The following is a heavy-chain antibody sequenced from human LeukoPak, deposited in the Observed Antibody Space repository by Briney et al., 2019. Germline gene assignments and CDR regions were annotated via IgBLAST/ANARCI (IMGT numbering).Heavy chain of an antibody. D-gene: IGHD2-2*01. CDR1: GDSIGSYF. V-gene: IGHV4-59*01. CDR3: ARDGPAYTSRWYDYYYGLDI. Sequence: SETLSLTCTVSGDSIGSYFWSWIRQSPGKGLEWIGHIYHSGSTNYNPSPKSRVSISVDTSKNQFSLKLTSVTSADTAVYYCARDGPAYTSRWYDYYYGLDIWGQGTTVTVSS. J-gene: IGHJ6*02. CDR2: IYHSGST.